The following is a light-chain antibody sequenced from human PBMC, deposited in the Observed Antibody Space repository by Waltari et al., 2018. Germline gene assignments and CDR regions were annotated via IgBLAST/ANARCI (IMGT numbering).Light chain of an antibody. V-gene: IGKV1-39*01. CDR2: AAS. J-gene: IGKJ2*01. CDR3: QQSYSTPVT. CDR1: QSISSY. Sequence: DIQMTQSPYSLSASVGDRVTITCRASQSISSYLNWYQQKPGKAPKLLIYAASSLQSGVPSRFSGSGSETDFTLTISSLQPEDFATYYCQQSYSTPVTFCQGTKLEI.